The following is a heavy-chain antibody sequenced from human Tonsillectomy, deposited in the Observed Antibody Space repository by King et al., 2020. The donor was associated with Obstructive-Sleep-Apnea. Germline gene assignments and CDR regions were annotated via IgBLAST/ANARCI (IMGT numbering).Heavy chain of an antibody. CDR3: ARGGAYYYDSSGYFDY. Sequence: VQLVESGAEVKKPGSSVKVSCKASGGTFSNYAISWVRQAPGQGLEWMGRIIPILGIANYAQKFQGRVTITADKSTSTAYMGLSSLRSEDTAVYYCARGGAYYYDSSGYFDYWGQGTLVTVSS. V-gene: IGHV1-69*09. CDR2: IIPILGIA. CDR1: GGTFSNYA. D-gene: IGHD3-22*01. J-gene: IGHJ4*02.